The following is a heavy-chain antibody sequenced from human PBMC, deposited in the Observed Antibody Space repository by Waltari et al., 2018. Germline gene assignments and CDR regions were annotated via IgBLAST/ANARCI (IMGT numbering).Heavy chain of an antibody. CDR3: AREGAYYYYYGMDV. J-gene: IGHJ6*02. V-gene: IGHV1-3*01. CDR2: INAGNGNT. CDR1: GYTFTSYA. Sequence: QVQLVQSGAEVKKPGASVKVSCKASGYTFTSYAMHWVRQAPGQRLEWMGWINAGNGNTKYSQKFQGRVTITRDTSASTAYMELSSLRSEDTAVYYCAREGAYYYYYGMDVWGQGTTVTVSS.